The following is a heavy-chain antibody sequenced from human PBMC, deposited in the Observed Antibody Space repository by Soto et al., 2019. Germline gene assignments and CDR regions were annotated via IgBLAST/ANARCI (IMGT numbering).Heavy chain of an antibody. V-gene: IGHV3-48*01. Sequence: EVQLVESGGGLVQPGGSLRLSCTASGFTFSTYYINWVRQAPGKGLEWVSCIDNTGGTIYYADSVTGRFTVSRDNTKNSLYLQMNSPRAEDTAVYYCARDRAYYYMDVWGKGTTVTVSS. CDR2: IDNTGGTI. D-gene: IGHD3-10*01. J-gene: IGHJ6*03. CDR3: ARDRAYYYMDV. CDR1: GFTFSTYY.